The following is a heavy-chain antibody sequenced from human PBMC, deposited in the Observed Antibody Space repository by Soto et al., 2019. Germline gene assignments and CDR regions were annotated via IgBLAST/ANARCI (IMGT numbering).Heavy chain of an antibody. D-gene: IGHD1-26*01. CDR1: GFTFTSSA. J-gene: IGHJ6*02. CDR3: AEGKSGSYTLYYYYGMDV. CDR2: IVVGSGNT. V-gene: IGHV1-58*01. Sequence: ASVKVSCXASGFTFTSSAVQWVRQARGQLLEWIGLIVVGSGNTNYAQKFQERVTITRDMSTSTAYMELSSLRSEDTAVYYCAEGKSGSYTLYYYYGMDVWGQGTTVTVSS.